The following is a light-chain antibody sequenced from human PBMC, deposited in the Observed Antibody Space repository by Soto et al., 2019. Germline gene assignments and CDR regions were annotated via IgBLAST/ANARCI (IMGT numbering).Light chain of an antibody. CDR1: SSDVGGYNY. Sequence: QSVLTQPASVSGSPGQSITISCTGTSSDVGGYNYVSWYQQHPGKAPKLMIYEVSNRPSGVSNRFSGSKSGNTASLTISGLQAEDEADYYCCSYAGSYTFNVFGTGTKV. CDR3: CSYAGSYTFNV. V-gene: IGLV2-14*01. J-gene: IGLJ1*01. CDR2: EVS.